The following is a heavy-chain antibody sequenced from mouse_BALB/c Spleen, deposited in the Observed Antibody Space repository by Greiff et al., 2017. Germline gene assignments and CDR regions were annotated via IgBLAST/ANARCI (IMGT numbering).Heavy chain of an antibody. Sequence: EVKLQESGPGLVKPSQSLSLTCTVTGYSITSDYAWNWIRQFPGNKLEWMGYISYSGSTSYNPSLKSRISITRDTSKNQFFLQLNSVTTEDPATYYCAREEGGYYGWFAYWGQGTLVTVSA. CDR3: AREEGGYYGWFAY. J-gene: IGHJ3*01. V-gene: IGHV3-2*02. CDR2: ISYSGST. D-gene: IGHD2-3*01. CDR1: GYSITSDYA.